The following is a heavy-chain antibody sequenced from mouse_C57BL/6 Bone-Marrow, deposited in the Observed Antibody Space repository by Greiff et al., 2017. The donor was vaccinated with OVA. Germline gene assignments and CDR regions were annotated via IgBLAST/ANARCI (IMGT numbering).Heavy chain of an antibody. CDR3: ASDVYHGYDGNAMDY. CDR1: GYPFPGYW. CDR2: LLPGSGST. D-gene: IGHD2-2*01. J-gene: IGHJ4*01. V-gene: IGHV1-9*01. Sequence: QVQLQQSGAERMKPGASVKLSCRATGYPFPGYWVEWVKQGRGHGLEWIGELLPGSGSTNYTEKFKGKATFTADTSSNTAYMQLSSLTTEHSAIYYCASDVYHGYDGNAMDYWGQGTPVTVSS.